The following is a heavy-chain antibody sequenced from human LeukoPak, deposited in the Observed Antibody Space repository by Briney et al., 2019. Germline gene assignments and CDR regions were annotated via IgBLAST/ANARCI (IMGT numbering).Heavy chain of an antibody. V-gene: IGHV3-23*01. Sequence: GGSLRLSCAASGFAFSSYAMSWVRQAPGKGLEWVSAISGSGGSTYCADSVKGRFTISRDNSKNTLYLQMNSLRAEDTAVYYCAKDRGKQWPVSDYWGQGTLVTVSS. J-gene: IGHJ4*02. D-gene: IGHD6-19*01. CDR1: GFAFSSYA. CDR3: AKDRGKQWPVSDY. CDR2: ISGSGGST.